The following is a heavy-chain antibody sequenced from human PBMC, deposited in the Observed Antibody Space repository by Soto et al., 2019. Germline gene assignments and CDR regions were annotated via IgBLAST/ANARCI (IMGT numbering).Heavy chain of an antibody. Sequence: QVQLVESGGGVVQPGRSLRLSCAASGFTFSSYGMHWVRQAPGKGLEWVAVISYDGSNKYYADSVKGRLTISRDNSKNPLYVKMNRLRGEDTAVYYCAKDNGSGCDWLRVGDASDIWGQGTMVTVSS. D-gene: IGHD5-12*01. CDR1: GFTFSSYG. CDR3: AKDNGSGCDWLRVGDASDI. J-gene: IGHJ3*02. CDR2: ISYDGSNK. V-gene: IGHV3-30*18.